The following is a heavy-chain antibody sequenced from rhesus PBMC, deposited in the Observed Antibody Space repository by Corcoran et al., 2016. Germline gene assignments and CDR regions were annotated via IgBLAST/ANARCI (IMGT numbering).Heavy chain of an antibody. Sequence: QVQLQESGPGLVKPSETLSLTCAVSGVSIRSVYWSCHRPAPWKGLEWIGGSYGSGGSTDYKPAHKSRFTISTETSKNQFSLKLTSMTAADTAVYFCARDGVDGLSSWSGEYNSLDVWGRGVLVTVSS. CDR2: SYGSGGST. CDR1: GVSIRSVY. D-gene: IGHD6-13*01. CDR3: ARDGVDGLSSWSGEYNSLDV. V-gene: IGHV4-160*01. J-gene: IGHJ5-2*02.